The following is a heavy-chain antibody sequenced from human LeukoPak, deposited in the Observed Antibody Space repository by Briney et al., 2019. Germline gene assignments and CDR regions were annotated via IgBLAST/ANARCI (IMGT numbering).Heavy chain of an antibody. CDR3: ARDSHSYTAMVALFLPYYYGMDV. J-gene: IGHJ6*02. Sequence: ASVKVSCKASGYTFTSYGISWVRQAPGQGLEWVGWISAYNGNTNYAQKLQGRVTMTTDTSTSTAYMELRSLRSDDTAVYYCARDSHSYTAMVALFLPYYYGMDVWGQGTTVTVSS. D-gene: IGHD5-18*01. CDR2: ISAYNGNT. CDR1: GYTFTSYG. V-gene: IGHV1-18*01.